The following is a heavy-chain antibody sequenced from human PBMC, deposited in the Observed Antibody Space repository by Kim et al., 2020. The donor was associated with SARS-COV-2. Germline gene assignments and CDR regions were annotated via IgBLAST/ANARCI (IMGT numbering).Heavy chain of an antibody. D-gene: IGHD4-17*01. CDR2: IYYSGST. Sequence: SETLSLTCTVSGGSISSGGYYWSWIRQHPGKGLEWIGYIYYSGSTYYNPSLKSRVTISVDTSKNQFSLKLSSVTAADTAVYYCARECWYGDRPGPGCDYGMDVWGQGTTVTVSS. V-gene: IGHV4-31*03. CDR3: ARECWYGDRPGPGCDYGMDV. J-gene: IGHJ6*02. CDR1: GGSISSGGYY.